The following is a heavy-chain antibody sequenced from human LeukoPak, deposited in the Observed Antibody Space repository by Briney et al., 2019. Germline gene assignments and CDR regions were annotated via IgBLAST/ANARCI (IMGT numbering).Heavy chain of an antibody. V-gene: IGHV3-30*02. CDR1: EFTFSSYG. CDR3: AKEIWPTVTTPGRTYFDY. Sequence: PGGSLRLSCATSEFTFSSYGMHWVRQAPGKGLECLAFIRFDGSKKYYADSVKGRSTISRDNCKNTLYLQMNSLRVEDTAVYYCAKEIWPTVTTPGRTYFDYWGQGALVTVSS. CDR2: IRFDGSKK. J-gene: IGHJ4*02. D-gene: IGHD4-17*01.